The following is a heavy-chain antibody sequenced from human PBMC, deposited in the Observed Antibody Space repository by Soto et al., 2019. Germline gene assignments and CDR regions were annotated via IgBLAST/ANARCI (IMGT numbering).Heavy chain of an antibody. CDR1: GFTFSSYA. V-gene: IGHV3-23*01. CDR3: AKDRRYYGSGISVLDY. J-gene: IGHJ4*02. CDR2: ISGSGGST. D-gene: IGHD3-10*01. Sequence: PGGSLRLSCAASGFTFSSYAMSWVRQAPGKGLEWVSAISGSGGSTYYADSVKGRFTISRDNSKNTLYLQMNSLRAEDTAVYYCAKDRRYYGSGISVLDYWGQGTLVTVSS.